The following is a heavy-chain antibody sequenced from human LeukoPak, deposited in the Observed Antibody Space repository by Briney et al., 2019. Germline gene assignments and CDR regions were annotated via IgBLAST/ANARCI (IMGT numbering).Heavy chain of an antibody. CDR3: AKSGARYCGRGNCYFDY. D-gene: IGHD2-21*01. V-gene: IGHV3-30*18. J-gene: IGHJ4*02. CDR1: GLTFSSYW. Sequence: GGSLRLSCEASGLTFSSYWMSWVRQAPGKGLEWVAVISDDGNVKFYSDSVKGRLTISRDNSKNLLSLQMNSLRAEDTAVYYCAKSGARYCGRGNCYFDYWGQGTLVTVSS. CDR2: ISDDGNVK.